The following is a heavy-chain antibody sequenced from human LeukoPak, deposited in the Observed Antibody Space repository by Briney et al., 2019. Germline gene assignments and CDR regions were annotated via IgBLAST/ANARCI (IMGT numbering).Heavy chain of an antibody. CDR2: ISGSYGIT. D-gene: IGHD6-19*01. J-gene: IGHJ5*02. CDR3: AKDPAGSTLNWFDP. Sequence: PGGSLRLSCAASGFTISTFAMSWVRQAPGKGLEWVSGISGSYGITYYVDSVKGRFTISRDNSKNTLFLQMNSLRAGDTAVYYCAKDPAGSTLNWFDPWGQGTLVTVSS. CDR1: GFTISTFA. V-gene: IGHV3-23*01.